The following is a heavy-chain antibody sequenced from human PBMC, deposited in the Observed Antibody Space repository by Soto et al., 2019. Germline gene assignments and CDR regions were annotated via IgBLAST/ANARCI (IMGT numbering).Heavy chain of an antibody. CDR3: ARVVRRDGYNPFDY. CDR1: GGTFSSYT. J-gene: IGHJ4*02. CDR2: IIPILGIA. Sequence: SVKVSCKASGGTFSSYTISWVRQAPGQGLEWMGRIIPILGIANYAQKFQGRVTITADKSTSTAYMELSSLRSEDTAVYYCARVVRRDGYNPFDYWGQGTLVTVSS. D-gene: IGHD5-12*01. V-gene: IGHV1-69*02.